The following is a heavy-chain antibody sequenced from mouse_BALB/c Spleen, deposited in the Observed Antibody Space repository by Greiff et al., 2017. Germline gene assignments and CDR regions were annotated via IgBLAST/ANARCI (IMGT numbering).Heavy chain of an antibody. Sequence: VKLMESGAELAKPGASVKMSCKASGYTFTSYWMHWVKQRPGQGLEWIGYINPSTGYTEYNQKFKDKATLTADKSSSTAYMQLSSLTSEDSAVYYCARVDYGYGFAYWGQGTLVTVSA. CDR2: INPSTGYT. CDR1: GYTFTSYW. J-gene: IGHJ3*01. V-gene: IGHV1-7*01. CDR3: ARVDYGYGFAY. D-gene: IGHD1-2*01.